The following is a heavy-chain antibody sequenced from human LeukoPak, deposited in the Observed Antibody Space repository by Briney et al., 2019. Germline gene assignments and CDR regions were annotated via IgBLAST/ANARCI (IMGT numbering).Heavy chain of an antibody. J-gene: IGHJ4*02. D-gene: IGHD3-9*01. CDR1: GFTFSSYW. V-gene: IGHV3-74*01. Sequence: PGGSLRLSCAASGFTFSSYWMHWVRQAPGKGLVWVSRINSDGSSTSYADSVKGRFTISRDNSKNTLYLQMNSLRAEDTAVYYCARGHNYDVLTGPSPDYWGQGTLVTVSS. CDR2: INSDGSST. CDR3: ARGHNYDVLTGPSPDY.